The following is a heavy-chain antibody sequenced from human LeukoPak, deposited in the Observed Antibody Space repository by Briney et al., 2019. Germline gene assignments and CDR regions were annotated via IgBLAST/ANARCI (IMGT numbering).Heavy chain of an antibody. CDR3: ASQAHYYYYGMDV. Sequence: PGGSLRLSYAASGFTVSSNYMSWVRQAPGKGLEWVSVIYSGGSTYYADSVKGRFTISRDNSKNTLYLQMNSLRAEDAAVYYCASQAHYYYYGMDVWGQGTTVTVSS. J-gene: IGHJ6*02. CDR1: GFTVSSNY. CDR2: IYSGGST. V-gene: IGHV3-53*01.